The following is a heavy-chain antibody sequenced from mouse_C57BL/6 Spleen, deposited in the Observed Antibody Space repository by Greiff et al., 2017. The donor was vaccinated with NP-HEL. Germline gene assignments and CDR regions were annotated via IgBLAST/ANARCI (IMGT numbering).Heavy chain of an antibody. Sequence: QVTLKESGPGILQSSQTLSLTCSFSGFSLSTSGMGVSWIRQPSGKGLEWLAHIYWDDDKRYNPSLKSRLTISKDTSRNQVFLKITSVDTADTATYDCARTFTTSMDYWGQGTSVTVSS. D-gene: IGHD1-1*01. CDR3: ARTFTTSMDY. CDR2: IYWDDDK. CDR1: GFSLSTSGMG. V-gene: IGHV8-12*01. J-gene: IGHJ4*01.